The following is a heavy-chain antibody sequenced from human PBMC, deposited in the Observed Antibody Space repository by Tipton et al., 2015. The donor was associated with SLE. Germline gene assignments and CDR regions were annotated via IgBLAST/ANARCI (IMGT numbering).Heavy chain of an antibody. CDR3: ARPGIAVAGGGWYFDL. J-gene: IGHJ2*01. D-gene: IGHD6-19*01. CDR1: GYSISSGYY. CDR2: IYHSGST. V-gene: IGHV4-38-2*01. Sequence: LVKPSETLSLTCAVSGYSISSGYYWGWIRQPPGKGLEWIGSIYHSGSTYYNPSLKSRVTISVDTSKNQFSLKLSSVTAADTAVYYCARPGIAVAGGGWYFDLWGRGTRVTVSS.